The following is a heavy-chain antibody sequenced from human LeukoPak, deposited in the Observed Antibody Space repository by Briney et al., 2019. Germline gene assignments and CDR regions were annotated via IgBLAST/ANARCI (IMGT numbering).Heavy chain of an antibody. D-gene: IGHD5-24*01. CDR2: INSGSYSI. V-gene: IGHV3-48*04. J-gene: IGHJ4*02. CDR3: ARDLGGYNFDY. CDR1: GFTFTKYS. Sequence: GGSLRLSCAASGFTFTKYSMNWVRQAPGKGLEWVSYINSGSYSIYYADSVRGRFTISRDNAKDSVYLQMNSLRAEDTAVYYCARDLGGYNFDYWGQGTLVTVSS.